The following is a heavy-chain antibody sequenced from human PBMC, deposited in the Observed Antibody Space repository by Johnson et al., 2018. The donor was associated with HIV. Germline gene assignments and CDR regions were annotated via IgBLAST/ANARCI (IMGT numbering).Heavy chain of an antibody. CDR3: AREAGTAFDI. CDR1: GFTFSSYA. J-gene: IGHJ3*02. Sequence: QVQLMESGGGVVQPGRSLRLSCVASGFTFSSYAMHWVRQAPGKGLEWVAVISYDGSNKYYADSVKGRFTISRDNSKNTLYLQMNSLRAEDTAVYYCAREAGTAFDIWGQGTMVTVSS. V-gene: IGHV3-30*04. CDR2: ISYDGSNK.